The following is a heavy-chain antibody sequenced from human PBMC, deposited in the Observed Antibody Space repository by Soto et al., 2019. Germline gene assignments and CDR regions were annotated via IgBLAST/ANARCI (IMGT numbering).Heavy chain of an antibody. J-gene: IGHJ4*02. D-gene: IGHD2-2*01. V-gene: IGHV1-18*01. CDR3: ARDPSISRFDY. CDR1: GYTFTIHA. CDR2: ISTYSGKR. Sequence: ASVKFACKASGYTFTIHAVSWWRQTQGQGLEWMEWISTYSGKRNYAQKFQDKVPFSIVTSTSTVYMELSGLRSDDTAVYYCARDPSISRFDYWGQGTLVTVSS.